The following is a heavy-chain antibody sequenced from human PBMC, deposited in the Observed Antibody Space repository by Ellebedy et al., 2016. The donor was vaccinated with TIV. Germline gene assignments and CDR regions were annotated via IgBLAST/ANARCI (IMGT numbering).Heavy chain of an antibody. V-gene: IGHV3-13*04. CDR3: ARSYVSGAFDI. Sequence: GESLKISXAASGFTFSSYDMHWVRQATGKGLEWVSAIGTAGDTYYPGSVKGRFTISRENAKNSLYLQMNSLRAGDTAVYYCARSYVSGAFDIWGQGTMVTVSS. D-gene: IGHD3-16*01. CDR1: GFTFSSYD. CDR2: IGTAGDT. J-gene: IGHJ3*02.